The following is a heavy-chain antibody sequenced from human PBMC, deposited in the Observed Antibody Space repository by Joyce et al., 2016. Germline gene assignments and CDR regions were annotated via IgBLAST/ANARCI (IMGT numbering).Heavy chain of an antibody. J-gene: IGHJ4*02. CDR1: GGSFNRYT. CDR3: ARGGGAPGTAARLDY. V-gene: IGHV1-69*01. D-gene: IGHD1-7*01. Sequence: QVQLVQSGAEVKKPGSSVKVSRKASGGSFNRYTINLVRQAPGQGLEWMGGINPLSGRSNYAQKFQERVTITADGLTGSVYMELFSLRSDDTAVYFCARGGGAPGTAARLDYWGQGTLIIVSS. CDR2: INPLSGRS.